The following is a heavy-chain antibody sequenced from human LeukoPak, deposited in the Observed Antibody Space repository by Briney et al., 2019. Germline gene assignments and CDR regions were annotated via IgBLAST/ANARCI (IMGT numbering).Heavy chain of an antibody. Sequence: GGSLGLSCAASGFTVSSNYMSWVRQAPGKGLEWVSVIYSGGSTYYADSVKGRFTISRDNSKNTLYLQMNSLRVEDTAVYYCARRGSSSGWYCNYWGQGTLVTVSS. CDR1: GFTVSSNY. CDR3: ARRGSSSGWYCNY. D-gene: IGHD6-13*01. J-gene: IGHJ4*02. V-gene: IGHV3-53*01. CDR2: IYSGGST.